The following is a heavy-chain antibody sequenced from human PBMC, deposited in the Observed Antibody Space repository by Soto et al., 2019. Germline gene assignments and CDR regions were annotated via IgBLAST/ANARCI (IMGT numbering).Heavy chain of an antibody. CDR2: ISDSGGTT. D-gene: IGHD2-2*01. CDR1: GFTFSSYA. Sequence: PGGSLRLSCAASGFTFSSYAMSWVRQAPGKGLEWVSAISDSGGTTYYADSVKGRFTISRDNSANTLYVQMNSLRAEDTAVYYCAKRYCTGTSCSFFDSWGQGTLVTVSS. CDR3: AKRYCTGTSCSFFDS. J-gene: IGHJ4*02. V-gene: IGHV3-23*01.